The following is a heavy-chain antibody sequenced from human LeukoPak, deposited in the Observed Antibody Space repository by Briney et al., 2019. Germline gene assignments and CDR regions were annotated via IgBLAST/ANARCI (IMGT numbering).Heavy chain of an antibody. D-gene: IGHD6-6*01. J-gene: IGHJ4*02. V-gene: IGHV3-7*01. CDR2: IKQDGSAK. Sequence: PGGSLRLSCAASGFTFSSYGMSWVRQAPGKGLEWVANIKQDGSAKYYVDSVKGRFTISRDNAKNSLYLQMNSLSAEDTAVYYCARDRSIKHWGQGTLVTVSS. CDR3: ARDRSIKH. CDR1: GFTFSSYG.